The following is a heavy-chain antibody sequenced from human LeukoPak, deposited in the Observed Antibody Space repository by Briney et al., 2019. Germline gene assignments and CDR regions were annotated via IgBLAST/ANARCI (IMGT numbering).Heavy chain of an antibody. CDR1: GFTFDDYA. V-gene: IGHV3-9*01. J-gene: IGHJ6*03. Sequence: GGSLRLSCAASGFTFDDYAMHWVRQAPGKGLEWVSGISWNSGSIGYADSVKGRFTISRDNAKNSLYLQMNSLRAEDTALYYCARVEGGIAAAGRLYSYYMDVWGKGTTVTVSS. CDR3: ARVEGGIAAAGRLYSYYMDV. CDR2: ISWNSGSI. D-gene: IGHD6-13*01.